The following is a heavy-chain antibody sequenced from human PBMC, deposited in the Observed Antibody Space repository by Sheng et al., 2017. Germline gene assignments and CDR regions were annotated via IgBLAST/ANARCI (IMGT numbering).Heavy chain of an antibody. Sequence: QVQLQQWGAGLLKPSETLSLTCAVYGGSFSGYYWSWIRQPPGKGLEWIGEINHSGSTNYNPSLKSRVTISVDTSKNQFSLKLSSVTAADTAVYYCARGARLLTFFDYWGQGTLVAVSS. CDR1: GGSFSGYY. J-gene: IGHJ4*02. CDR3: ARGARLLTFFDY. CDR2: INHSGST. D-gene: IGHD3-22*01. V-gene: IGHV4-34*01.